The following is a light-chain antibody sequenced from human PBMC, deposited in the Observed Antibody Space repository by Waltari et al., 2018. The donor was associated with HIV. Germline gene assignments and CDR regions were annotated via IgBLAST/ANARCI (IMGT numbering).Light chain of an antibody. CDR3: QQSFNVSST. V-gene: IGKV1-39*01. CDR2: DAS. CDR1: QSISTY. Sequence: DIQITHSPSSLSASIENRVTITCRASQSISTYLNWYQQKPGKAPKLLIYDASNLQSGVPSRFSGSGSGTDFTFTVVSLQPEDFAAYYCQQSFNVSSTFGGGTKVEIK. J-gene: IGKJ4*01.